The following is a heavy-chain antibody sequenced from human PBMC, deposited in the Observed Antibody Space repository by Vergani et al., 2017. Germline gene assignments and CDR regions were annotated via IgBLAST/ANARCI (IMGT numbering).Heavy chain of an antibody. CDR3: ARGQTGYSRDWSTYVFYMDV. D-gene: IGHD3/OR15-3a*01. J-gene: IGHJ6*03. Sequence: QVQLQESGPGLVKPSQTLSLTYTVSGGSISSGGYYWSWIRQHPGKGLEWIGYIYYSGSTYYNPSLKSRVTISVDTSKNQFSLKLSSVTAADTAFYFCARGQTGYSRDWSTYVFYMDVWGKGTTVTVSS. CDR2: IYYSGST. V-gene: IGHV4-31*03. CDR1: GGSISSGGYY.